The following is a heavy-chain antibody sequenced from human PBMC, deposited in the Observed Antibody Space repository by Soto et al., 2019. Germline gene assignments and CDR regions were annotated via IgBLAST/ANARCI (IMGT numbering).Heavy chain of an antibody. Sequence: QVQLQQWGAGLLKPSETLSLTCAVYGGSFSGYYWSWIRQPPGKGLEWIGEINHSGSTNYNPSLKSRVTISVDTSKNQFSLKLSSVTAADTAVYYCARGQVGYYYYYYGMDVWGQGTTVTVSS. V-gene: IGHV4-34*01. J-gene: IGHJ6*02. CDR3: ARGQVGYYYYYYGMDV. CDR2: INHSGST. CDR1: GGSFSGYY. D-gene: IGHD2-15*01.